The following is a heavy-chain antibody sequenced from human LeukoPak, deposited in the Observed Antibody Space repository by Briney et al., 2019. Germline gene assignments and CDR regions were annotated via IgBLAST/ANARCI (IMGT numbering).Heavy chain of an antibody. D-gene: IGHD3-22*01. Sequence: SETLSLTCAVYGGSFSGYYWSWIRQPPGKWLEWIGEINHSGSTNYNPSLKSRVTISVDTSKNQFSLKVSSVTAADTAVYYCARERTMRYFDLWGRGTLVTVSS. CDR2: INHSGST. CDR1: GGSFSGYY. J-gene: IGHJ2*01. CDR3: ARERTMRYFDL. V-gene: IGHV4-34*01.